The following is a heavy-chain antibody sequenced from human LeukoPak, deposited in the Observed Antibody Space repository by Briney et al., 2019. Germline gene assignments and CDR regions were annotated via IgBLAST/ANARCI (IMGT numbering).Heavy chain of an antibody. V-gene: IGHV3-30*03. CDR1: GFTFSSYG. CDR3: VRVGDSILWYFDL. CDR2: ISYDGSNK. J-gene: IGHJ2*01. D-gene: IGHD1-26*01. Sequence: PGGSLRLSCAASGFTFSSYGMHWVRQAPGKGLEWVAVISYDGSNKYYADSVKGRFTISRDNSKNTLYLQMNSLRAEDTAVYYCVRVGDSILWYFDLWGRGTLVTVSS.